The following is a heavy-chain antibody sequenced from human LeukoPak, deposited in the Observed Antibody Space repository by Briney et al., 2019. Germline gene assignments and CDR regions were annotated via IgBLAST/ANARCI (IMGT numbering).Heavy chain of an antibody. J-gene: IGHJ4*02. Sequence: GGSLRLSCAASGFTFSSYAMSWVRQAPGMGLEWVSAIVGSLGSTYYADSVKGRFTISRDNSKNTLFLQMNSLRADDTAIYYCAKHVGAYYFDYWGQGTLVTVSS. CDR3: AKHVGAYYFDY. V-gene: IGHV3-23*01. CDR1: GFTFSSYA. CDR2: IVGSLGST. D-gene: IGHD3-16*01.